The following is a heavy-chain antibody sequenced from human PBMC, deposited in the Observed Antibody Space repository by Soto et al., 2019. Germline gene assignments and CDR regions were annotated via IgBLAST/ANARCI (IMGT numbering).Heavy chain of an antibody. CDR3: ATDSRADPIHYYYAMEV. D-gene: IGHD3-22*01. V-gene: IGHV3-30-3*01. Sequence: PGGSLRLSCAASGFTFSIYAMHWVRQAPGKGLEWVAVISYDGSNKYYADSVKGRFTISRDNSKNTLYLQMNSLRAEDTAVYHCATDSRADPIHYYYAMEVWGKGTTVTVSS. J-gene: IGHJ6*04. CDR1: GFTFSIYA. CDR2: ISYDGSNK.